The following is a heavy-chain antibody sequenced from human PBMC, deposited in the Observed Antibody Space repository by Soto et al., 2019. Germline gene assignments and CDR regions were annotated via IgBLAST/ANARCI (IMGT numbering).Heavy chain of an antibody. Sequence: GGSLRLSCAASGFTFSSYEMNWVRQAPGKGLEWVSYISSSGSTIYYADSVKGRFTISRDNAKNSLYLQMNSLRAEDTAVYYCERERYQLAPWFDTWGQGTLVTVSS. CDR2: ISSSGSTI. CDR3: ERERYQLAPWFDT. V-gene: IGHV3-48*03. CDR1: GFTFSSYE. D-gene: IGHD2-2*01. J-gene: IGHJ5*02.